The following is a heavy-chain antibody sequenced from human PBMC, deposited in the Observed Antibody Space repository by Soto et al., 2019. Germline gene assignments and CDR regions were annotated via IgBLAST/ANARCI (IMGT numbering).Heavy chain of an antibody. CDR2: ISYDGNNK. CDR3: ARDYSSGWCLDY. J-gene: IGHJ4*02. V-gene: IGHV3-30-3*01. CDR1: GFPFSAEA. Sequence: QVQLVESGGGVVQPGNSLRLSCAGSGFPFSAEAMHWVRQAPGKGLEWVAAISYDGNNKQHADSVKGRFTASRDNSKNTLYLQINSLRPEDTAVYYCARDYSSGWCLDYWGQGSLVTVSS. D-gene: IGHD6-13*01.